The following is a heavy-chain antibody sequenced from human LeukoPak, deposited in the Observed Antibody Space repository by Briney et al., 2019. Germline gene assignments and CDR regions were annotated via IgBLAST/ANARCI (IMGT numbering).Heavy chain of an antibody. D-gene: IGHD6-19*01. CDR3: AKGTIAVAGRVVY. CDR2: ISYDGSNK. J-gene: IGHJ4*02. Sequence: GGSLRLSCAASGFTFSSYGMHWVRQAPGKGLERVAVISYDGSNKYYADSVKGRSTISRDNSKNTLYLQMNSLRAEDTAVYYCAKGTIAVAGRVVYWGQGTLVTVSS. CDR1: GFTFSSYG. V-gene: IGHV3-30*18.